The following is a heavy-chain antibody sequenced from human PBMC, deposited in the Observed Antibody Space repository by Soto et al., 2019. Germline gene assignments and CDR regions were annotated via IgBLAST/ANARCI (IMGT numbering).Heavy chain of an antibody. J-gene: IGHJ6*02. V-gene: IGHV5-51*01. D-gene: IGHD6-19*01. CDR2: IYPVDSDT. CDR3: ARASGAPSYYAMDV. CDR1: GYSFTNYW. Sequence: PGESLKISCKGSGYSFTNYWMGWVRQMPGKGLEWMGIIYPVDSDTRYSPSFQGQVTISADKSISTAYLQWSSLQASDSAMYFCARASGAPSYYAMDVWGQGTTVTVYS.